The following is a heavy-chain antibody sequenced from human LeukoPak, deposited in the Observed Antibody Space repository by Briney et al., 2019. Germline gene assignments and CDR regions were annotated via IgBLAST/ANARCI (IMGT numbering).Heavy chain of an antibody. Sequence: GGSLRLSCAASGFTFSSYAMTWVRQAPGKGLEWVSLISGSGGNTYYADSVKGRFTISRDNSKNTLSLQMNRLRPEDTAVYYCARGTVTAPDYWGQGTLVTVSS. V-gene: IGHV3-23*01. J-gene: IGHJ4*02. CDR1: GFTFSSYA. CDR2: ISGSGGNT. D-gene: IGHD2-21*02. CDR3: ARGTVTAPDY.